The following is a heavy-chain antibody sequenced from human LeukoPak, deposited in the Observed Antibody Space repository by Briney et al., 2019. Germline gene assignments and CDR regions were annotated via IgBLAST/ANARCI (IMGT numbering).Heavy chain of an antibody. Sequence: PGGSLRLSCAASGFTFSSYGMHWVRQAPGKGLEWVAFIRYDGNNKYYADSVKGRFTISRDNSKNTLYLQMNSLRAEDTAVYYCAKDVYYDILTGYQAGLFDPWGQGTLVTVSS. CDR1: GFTFSSYG. CDR2: IRYDGNNK. CDR3: AKDVYYDILTGYQAGLFDP. V-gene: IGHV3-30*02. J-gene: IGHJ5*02. D-gene: IGHD3-9*01.